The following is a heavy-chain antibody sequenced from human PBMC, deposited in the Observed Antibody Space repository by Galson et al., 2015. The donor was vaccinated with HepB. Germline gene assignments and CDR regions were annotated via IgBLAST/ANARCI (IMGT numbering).Heavy chain of an antibody. CDR2: INPSGGST. V-gene: IGHV1-46*01. Sequence: SVKVSCKASGYTFTSYYMHWVRQAPGQGREWMRIINPSGGSTSYAQKFQGRVTMTRDTSTSTVYMELSSLRSEDTAVYYWARDPGDGYSTYFDYWGQGTLVTVSS. D-gene: IGHD5-24*01. CDR1: GYTFTSYY. CDR3: ARDPGDGYSTYFDY. J-gene: IGHJ4*02.